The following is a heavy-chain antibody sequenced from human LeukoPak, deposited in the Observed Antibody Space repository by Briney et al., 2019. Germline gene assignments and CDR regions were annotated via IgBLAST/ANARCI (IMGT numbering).Heavy chain of an antibody. J-gene: IGHJ4*02. CDR2: IYYSVST. D-gene: IGHD6-19*01. Sequence: KPSETLSLTCTVSGGSISNYYWSWIRQSPGKGLEWIGYIYYSVSTNYNPSLKSRVTISVDTSKNQFSLKLSSVTAADTAVYYCARVGSTGWYDFDYWGQGTLVIVSS. CDR3: ARVGSTGWYDFDY. V-gene: IGHV4-59*01. CDR1: GGSISNYY.